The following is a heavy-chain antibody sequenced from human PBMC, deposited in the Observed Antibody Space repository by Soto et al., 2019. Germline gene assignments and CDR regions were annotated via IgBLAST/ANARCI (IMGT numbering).Heavy chain of an antibody. V-gene: IGHV4-30-2*01. CDR2: IYHSGST. Sequence: QLQLQESGSGLVKPSQTLSLTCAVAVGSISSGGYSWSWIRQPPLKGLEWSVYIYHSGSTYYNPSLKSRVTISVDRSTHQFSLKLSSVTAADTAVYYCARGYCSGGSCYLGYFDYWGQGTLVTVSS. J-gene: IGHJ4*02. CDR3: ARGYCSGGSCYLGYFDY. D-gene: IGHD2-15*01. CDR1: VGSISSGGYS.